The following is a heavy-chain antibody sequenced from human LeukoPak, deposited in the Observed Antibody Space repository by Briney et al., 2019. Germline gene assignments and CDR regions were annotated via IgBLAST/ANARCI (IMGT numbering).Heavy chain of an antibody. J-gene: IGHJ3*02. CDR1: GYTFTNYG. CDR2: ISAYNGNT. V-gene: IGHV1-18*01. D-gene: IGHD2-15*01. CDR3: ARDQVALPLDGFDI. Sequence: GASVKVSCKASGYTFTNYGISWVRQAPGQGLEWMGWISAYNGNTNSAQKLQGRVTMTTDTSTSTACMELRSLRSDDTAVYFCARDQVALPLDGFDIWGQGTMVTVSS.